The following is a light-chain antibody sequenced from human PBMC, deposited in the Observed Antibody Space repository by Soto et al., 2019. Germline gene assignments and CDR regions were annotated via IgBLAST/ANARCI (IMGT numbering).Light chain of an antibody. CDR3: QQYANLPIT. CDR1: QGIGSY. V-gene: IGKV1-33*01. J-gene: IGKJ5*01. Sequence: DIQLTQSPYFLSASVGDRVTITCRASQGIGSYLAWYQQKPGKAPKLLIYDASNLETGVPSRFSGSGSGTDFTFTISSLQPEDIATYYCQQYANLPITFGQGTRLEIK. CDR2: DAS.